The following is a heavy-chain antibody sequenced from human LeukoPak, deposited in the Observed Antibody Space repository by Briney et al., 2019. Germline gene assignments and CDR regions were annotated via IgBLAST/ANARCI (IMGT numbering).Heavy chain of an antibody. Sequence: SETLSLTCTVSGGSISNYYWSWIRQPAGKGLEWIGRIYSSGSTNNNPSFKSRVTMSVDTSNNQFSLKLSSVTAADTAVYYCARDYYDTSGFYGRGGYYYMDVWGKGTTVTVSS. CDR3: ARDYYDTSGFYGRGGYYYMDV. V-gene: IGHV4-4*07. CDR1: GGSISNYY. J-gene: IGHJ6*03. D-gene: IGHD3-22*01. CDR2: IYSSGST.